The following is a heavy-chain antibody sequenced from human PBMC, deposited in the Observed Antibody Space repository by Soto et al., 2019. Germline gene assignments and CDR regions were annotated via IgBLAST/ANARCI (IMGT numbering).Heavy chain of an antibody. CDR1: GGSISSSSYY. V-gene: IGHV4-39*01. Sequence: LSLTCTVSGGSISSSSYYWGWIRQPPGKGLEWIGSIYYSGSTYYNPSLKSRVTISVDTSKNQFSLKLSSVTAADTAVYYCAVGDYHYYGMDVWGQGTTVTVS. D-gene: IGHD3-16*01. J-gene: IGHJ6*02. CDR2: IYYSGST. CDR3: AVGDYHYYGMDV.